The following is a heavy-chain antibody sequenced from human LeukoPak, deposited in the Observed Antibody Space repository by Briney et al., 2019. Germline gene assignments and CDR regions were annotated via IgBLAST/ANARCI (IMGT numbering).Heavy chain of an antibody. Sequence: PGGSLRLSCTAFGFTFGDHAMSWIRQAPGKGLEWVSYISSSGSTIYYADPVKGRFTISRDNAKNSLYLQMNSLRAEDTAVYYCARTGCTNGVCYFTPVFDYWGQGTLVTVSS. CDR3: ARTGCTNGVCYFTPVFDY. CDR1: GFTFGDHA. CDR2: ISSSGSTI. J-gene: IGHJ4*02. D-gene: IGHD2-8*01. V-gene: IGHV3-11*01.